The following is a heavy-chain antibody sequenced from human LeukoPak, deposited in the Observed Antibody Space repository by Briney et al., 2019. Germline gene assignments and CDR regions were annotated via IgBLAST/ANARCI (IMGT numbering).Heavy chain of an antibody. CDR3: ASLAGYCSSTSCQSEYFQH. CDR1: GYSFTSYW. J-gene: IGHJ1*01. Sequence: GESLKISCKGSGYSFTSYWIGWVRQMPGKGLEWMGIIYPGDSDTRYSPSFQGQVTISADKSISTAYLQWSSLKASDTDMYYCASLAGYCSSTSCQSEYFQHWGQGTLVTVSS. D-gene: IGHD2-2*01. CDR2: IYPGDSDT. V-gene: IGHV5-51*01.